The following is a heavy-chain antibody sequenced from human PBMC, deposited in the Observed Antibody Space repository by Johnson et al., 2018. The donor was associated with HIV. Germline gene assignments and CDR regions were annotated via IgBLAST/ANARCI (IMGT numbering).Heavy chain of an antibody. CDR3: ARARRVVIGPDGFDI. CDR2: IYSGGST. V-gene: IGHV3-NL1*01. D-gene: IGHD3-22*01. CDR1: GFTFSSYG. Sequence: QVQLVETGGGVVQPGRSLRLSCEASGFTFSSYGMHWVRQAPGKGLEWVSVIYSGGSTHYADSVKGRFTMSRDNSKNTLYLQMNSLRGEDTAVYYCARARRVVIGPDGFDIWGQGTMVTVSS. J-gene: IGHJ3*02.